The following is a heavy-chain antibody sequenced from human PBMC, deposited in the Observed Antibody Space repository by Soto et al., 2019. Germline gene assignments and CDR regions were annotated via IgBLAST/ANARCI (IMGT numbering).Heavy chain of an antibody. CDR3: ARHIVVVTATRYYYYGMDV. CDR2: IIPIFGTA. V-gene: IGHV1-69*13. Sequence: GASVKVSCKASGGTFSSYAISWARQAPGQGLEWMGGIIPIFGTANYAQKFQGRVTITADESTSTAYMELSSLRSEDTAVYYCARHIVVVTATRYYYYGMDVWGQGTTVTVSS. J-gene: IGHJ6*02. CDR1: GGTFSSYA. D-gene: IGHD2-21*02.